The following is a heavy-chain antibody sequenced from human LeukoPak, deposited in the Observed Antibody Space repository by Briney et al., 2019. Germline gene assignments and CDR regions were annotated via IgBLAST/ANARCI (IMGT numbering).Heavy chain of an antibody. V-gene: IGHV3-30-3*01. J-gene: IGHJ4*02. Sequence: GGSLRLSCAASGFTFSSYWMSWVRQAPGKGLEWVAVISYDGSNKYYADSVKGRFTISRDNSKNTLYLQMNSLRAEDTAVYYCARGGDIVVVPAAPFDYWGQGTLVTVSS. CDR1: GFTFSSYW. CDR2: ISYDGSNK. CDR3: ARGGDIVVVPAAPFDY. D-gene: IGHD2-2*01.